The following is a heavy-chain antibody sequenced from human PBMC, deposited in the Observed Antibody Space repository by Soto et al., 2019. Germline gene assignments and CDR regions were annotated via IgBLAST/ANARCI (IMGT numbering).Heavy chain of an antibody. CDR3: ATMNGYFEY. V-gene: IGHV3-23*01. CDR1: GFRFSSYS. J-gene: IGHJ4*02. Sequence: GGSLRLSCSDSGFRFSSYSMSWVRQTPGKGLEWVAAITATGDRTYYADSVTGRFTISRDNSKKTHYLQMTSLRAEDTAMYYCATMNGYFEYWGQGTPVTVSS. CDR2: ITATGDRT. D-gene: IGHD3-22*01.